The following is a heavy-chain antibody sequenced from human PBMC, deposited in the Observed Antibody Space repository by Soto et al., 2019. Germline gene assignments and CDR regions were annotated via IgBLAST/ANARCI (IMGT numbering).Heavy chain of an antibody. D-gene: IGHD3-22*01. V-gene: IGHV3-33*01. J-gene: IGHJ5*02. CDR1: GFTFSSYI. CDR2: IWYDGSNK. Sequence: GGSLRLACAASGFTFSSYIMHWVRQAPGKGLEWVAVIWYDGSNKYYADSVKGRFTISRDNSKNTLYLQMNSLRAEDTAVYYCARDAYDSSGYYYNWFDPWGQGTLVTVSS. CDR3: ARDAYDSSGYYYNWFDP.